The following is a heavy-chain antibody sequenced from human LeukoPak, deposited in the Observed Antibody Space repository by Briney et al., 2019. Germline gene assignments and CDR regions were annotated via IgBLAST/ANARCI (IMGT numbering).Heavy chain of an antibody. V-gene: IGHV3-53*01. J-gene: IGHJ2*01. CDR2: IYNSGET. CDR1: GFSVRTNY. D-gene: IGHD3-22*01. CDR3: ARDYYDSSGYWYFDL. Sequence: GGSLRLSCAASGFSVRTNYLGWVRQAPGKGLEWVSVIYNSGETYYANSVQGRFTISSDNSKNTVYLQMTSLRAEDTAVYFCARDYYDSSGYWYFDLWGRGTLVTVSS.